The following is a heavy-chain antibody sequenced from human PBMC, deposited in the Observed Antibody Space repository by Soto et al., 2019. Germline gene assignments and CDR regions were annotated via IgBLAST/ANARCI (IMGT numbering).Heavy chain of an antibody. Sequence: QVQLVESGGGVVQTGRSLRLSCVASGFTFSNYGLHWVRQAPGKGLEWVALIWYDGSKDSYADSVKGRFTISRDDSKNTLYLQMNSLRAEDTAVYYCARDPATVTTYFDYWGQGTLVTVSS. J-gene: IGHJ4*02. D-gene: IGHD4-17*01. V-gene: IGHV3-33*01. CDR3: ARDPATVTTYFDY. CDR2: IWYDGSKD. CDR1: GFTFSNYG.